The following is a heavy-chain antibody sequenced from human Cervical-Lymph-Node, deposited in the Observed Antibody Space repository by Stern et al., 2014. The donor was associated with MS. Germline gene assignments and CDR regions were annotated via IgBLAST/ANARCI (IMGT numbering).Heavy chain of an antibody. Sequence: QDQLVQSGAEVKKPGASVKVSCKASGYTFTGYYMHWVRQAPGQGLELMGRINPNSGGTNYAQKFQGRVTMTRDTSISTAYMELSRLRSDDTAVYYCARERALIVGATTGFDYWGQGTLVTVSS. J-gene: IGHJ4*02. V-gene: IGHV1-2*06. D-gene: IGHD1-26*01. CDR3: ARERALIVGATTGFDY. CDR1: GYTFTGYY. CDR2: INPNSGGT.